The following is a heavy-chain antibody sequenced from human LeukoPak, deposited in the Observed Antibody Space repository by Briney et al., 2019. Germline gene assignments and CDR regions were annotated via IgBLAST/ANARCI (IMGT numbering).Heavy chain of an antibody. J-gene: IGHJ4*02. CDR2: ITHSGGST. D-gene: IGHD5-18*01. Sequence: ASVKVSCKVSGYTLTSYYMHWVRPAPGQGLGWMGLITHSGGSTSSAQKFQGRVTMTRDTSTSTVYMELSSLRSDDTAVYYCARVDTAMVIDYWGQGTLVTVSS. V-gene: IGHV1-46*01. CDR1: GYTLTSYY. CDR3: ARVDTAMVIDY.